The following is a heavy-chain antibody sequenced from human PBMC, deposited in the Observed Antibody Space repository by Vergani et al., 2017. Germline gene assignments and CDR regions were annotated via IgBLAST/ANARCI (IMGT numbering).Heavy chain of an antibody. D-gene: IGHD2-2*01. CDR2: INHSGST. CDR1: GGSFSGYY. V-gene: IGHV4-34*01. Sequence: QVQLQQWGAGLLKPSETLSLTCAVYGGSFSGYYWSWIRQPPGKGLEWIGEINHSGSTNYNPSLKSRVTISVDTSKNQFSLELSSVTAAYTAVYYCARGARGSSTSWSYYYYYDMDVWGKGTTVTVSS. CDR3: ARGARGSSTSWSYYYYYDMDV. J-gene: IGHJ6*03.